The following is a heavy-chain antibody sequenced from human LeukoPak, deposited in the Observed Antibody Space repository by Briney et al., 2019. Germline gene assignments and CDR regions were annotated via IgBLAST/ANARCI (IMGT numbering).Heavy chain of an antibody. V-gene: IGHV4-61*02. CDR1: GGSISSGSYY. CDR3: AREGLNMVRGVIPKEAWGWFDP. J-gene: IGHJ5*02. D-gene: IGHD3-10*01. CDR2: IYTRGST. Sequence: SETLSHTCSVSGGSISSGSYYWSWIRQPAGKGLEWIGRIYTRGSTNYNPSLKSRVTISVDTSKNQFSLKLTSVTAADTAVYYCAREGLNMVRGVIPKEAWGWFDPWGQGTLVTVSS.